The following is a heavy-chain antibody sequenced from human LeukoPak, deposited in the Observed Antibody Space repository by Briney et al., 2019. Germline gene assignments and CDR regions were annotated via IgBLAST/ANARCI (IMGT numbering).Heavy chain of an antibody. J-gene: IGHJ4*02. Sequence: GASVKVSCKASGGTFSSYAISWVRQAPGQGLEWMGGIIPIFGTANYAQKFQGRVTITADESTSTAYMELNSLKTEDTAVYYCTTFDYGDLNFDYWGQGTLVTVSS. CDR3: TTFDYGDLNFDY. V-gene: IGHV1-69*13. D-gene: IGHD4-17*01. CDR2: IIPIFGTA. CDR1: GGTFSSYA.